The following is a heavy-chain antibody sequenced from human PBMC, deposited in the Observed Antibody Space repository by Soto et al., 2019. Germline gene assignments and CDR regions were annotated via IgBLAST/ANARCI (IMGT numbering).Heavy chain of an antibody. CDR2: INAGSGYT. CDR1: GYTFTNFS. J-gene: IGHJ6*02. Sequence: QVQLVQSGAEVKKPGASVKISCEASGYTFTNFSIHWVRQAPGQRLEWMGWINAGSGYTKYSRRFQDRLIITRDRSASTAYMELSILRSEDTAMFYCARGRGVFRNYYGMDVWGQGTTVTVSS. D-gene: IGHD6-25*01. V-gene: IGHV1-3*01. CDR3: ARGRGVFRNYYGMDV.